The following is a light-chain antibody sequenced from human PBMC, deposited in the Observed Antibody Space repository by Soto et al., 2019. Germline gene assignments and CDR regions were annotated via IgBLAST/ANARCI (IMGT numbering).Light chain of an antibody. CDR3: SSYTSSSLVV. Sequence: QSALTQPASVSGSPGQSITISCTGTSSDVGGYNYVSWYQQHPGKAPKLMIYDVSTRPSGVSNRFSGSKSGNTASLTISGLQAEDEADYYFSSYTSSSLVVFGGGTKLTVL. CDR2: DVS. CDR1: SSDVGGYNY. V-gene: IGLV2-14*01. J-gene: IGLJ2*01.